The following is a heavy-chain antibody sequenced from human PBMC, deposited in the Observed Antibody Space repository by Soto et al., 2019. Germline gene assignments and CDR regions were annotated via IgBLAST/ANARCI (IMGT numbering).Heavy chain of an antibody. J-gene: IGHJ4*02. CDR2: TSTSSTTK. CDR1: GFSFSAYS. D-gene: IGHD3-10*01. CDR3: AGSYSSGNWYFDY. V-gene: IGHV3-48*02. Sequence: PGGSLRLSCAASGFSFSAYSMNWVRQAPGKGLEWIAYTSTSSTTKYYADSVRGRFSISRDNANDLLYLGMDKLRDEDTGIYYCAGSYSSGNWYFDYWGLGTPVTVSS.